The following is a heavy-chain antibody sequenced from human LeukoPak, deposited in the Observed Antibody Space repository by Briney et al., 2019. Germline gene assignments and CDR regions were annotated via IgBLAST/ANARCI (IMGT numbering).Heavy chain of an antibody. J-gene: IGHJ4*02. CDR2: INHSGST. CDR1: GRSFSGYY. CDR3: ARGADRGPFDY. Sequence: PSETLSLTCAVYGRSFSGYYWSWIRQPPGKGLEWIGEINHSGSTNYNPSLKGRVTISVDTSKNQFSLKLSSVTAADTAVYYCARGADRGPFDYWGQGTLVTVSS. D-gene: IGHD3-10*01. V-gene: IGHV4-34*01.